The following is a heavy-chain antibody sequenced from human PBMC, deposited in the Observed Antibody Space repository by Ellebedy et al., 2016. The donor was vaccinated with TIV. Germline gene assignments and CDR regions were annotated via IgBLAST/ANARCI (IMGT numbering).Heavy chain of an antibody. CDR2: ISGSNGDT. D-gene: IGHD6-13*01. V-gene: IGHV3-23*01. Sequence: GESLKISCAASGFTFSNYAMSWVRQAPGKGLEWVSAISGSNGDTFYADSVKGRFTISRDNSKTTLYLQMNSLRAEDTAVYCCARTGLYSPFDYWGQGTLVTVSS. J-gene: IGHJ4*02. CDR3: ARTGLYSPFDY. CDR1: GFTFSNYA.